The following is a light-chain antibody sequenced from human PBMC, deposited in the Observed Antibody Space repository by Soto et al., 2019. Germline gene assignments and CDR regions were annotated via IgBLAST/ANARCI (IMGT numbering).Light chain of an antibody. CDR3: QQYNNWPPWT. J-gene: IGKJ1*01. Sequence: EVVLTQSPATLSLSPGEGATLSCRASQSIGNYLAWYQQKPGQAPRLLIYATSNRATGIPARFSGSGSGTDFTLTISSLEPEDFAVYYCQQYNNWPPWTFGRGTKVDI. CDR1: QSIGNY. V-gene: IGKV3-11*01. CDR2: ATS.